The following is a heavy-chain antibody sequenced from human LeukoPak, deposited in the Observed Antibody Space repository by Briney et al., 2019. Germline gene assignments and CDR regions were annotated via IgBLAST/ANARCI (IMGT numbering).Heavy chain of an antibody. D-gene: IGHD6-13*01. CDR1: GFNFSDYN. CDR2: ISSSSKYI. CDR3: AGVSTAVSLAIDY. V-gene: IGHV3-21*06. J-gene: IGHJ4*02. Sequence: PGGSLRLSCAASGFNFSDYNMNWVRQAPGKGLEWVSVISSSSKYIYYADSVRGRFTISRDSAKNSLYLQMNSLRAKDTAVYYCAGVSTAVSLAIDYWGQGTLVTVST.